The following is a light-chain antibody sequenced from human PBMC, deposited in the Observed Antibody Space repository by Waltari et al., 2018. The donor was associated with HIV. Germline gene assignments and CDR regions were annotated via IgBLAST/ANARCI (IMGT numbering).Light chain of an antibody. CDR3: QQYGNPPIT. CDR2: GDY. J-gene: IGKJ4*01. V-gene: IGKV3-20*01. CDR1: ESVSKRY. Sequence: VLTQSPGFVSLSPGETATLSCRASESVSKRYVAWYHEKPGQPPRLLIYGDYSRATGVPDRFRGGGSGRDFTLTINSLESDDFGVYHCQQYGNPPITFGGGTTVEI.